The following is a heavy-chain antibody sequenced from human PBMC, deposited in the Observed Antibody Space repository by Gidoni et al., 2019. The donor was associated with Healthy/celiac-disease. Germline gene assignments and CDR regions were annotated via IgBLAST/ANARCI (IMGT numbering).Heavy chain of an antibody. D-gene: IGHD6-6*01. J-gene: IGHJ4*02. CDR3: AKTGSSDYFDY. CDR1: GFTFDDYA. V-gene: IGHV3-9*01. Sequence: EVQLVESGGGLVQTGRSLRLSCSASGFTFDDYAMHWVRQAPGKGLEWVSGISWNSGSIGYADSVKGRFTISRDNAKNSLYLQMNSLRAEDTALYYCAKTGSSDYFDYWGQGTLVTVSS. CDR2: ISWNSGSI.